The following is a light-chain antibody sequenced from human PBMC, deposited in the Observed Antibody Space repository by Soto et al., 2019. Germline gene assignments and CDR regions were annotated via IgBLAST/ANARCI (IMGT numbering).Light chain of an antibody. J-gene: IGLJ2*01. V-gene: IGLV2-14*01. CDR2: GVS. CDR3: KSYTSSVTLV. CDR1: SSDVGGYNY. Sequence: QSVLTQPASVSGSPGQSITIYCTGTSSDVGGYNYVSWYQQHPGRAPKLIIYGVSHRPSGVSDRFSGSKSGNTASLTISGLQAEDEADYYCKSYTSSVTLVFGGGTKVTVL.